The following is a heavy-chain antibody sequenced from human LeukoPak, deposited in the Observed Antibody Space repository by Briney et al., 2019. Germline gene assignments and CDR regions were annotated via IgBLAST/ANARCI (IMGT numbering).Heavy chain of an antibody. J-gene: IGHJ4*02. CDR2: IKSKTDGGTT. Sequence: PGGSLRLSCAASGFTFSNAWMSWVRQAPGKGLEWVGRIKSKTDGGTTDYAAPVKDRFTISRDDSKDTLFLQMNSLRGEDTALYYCAKVHYDILTAGDSWGQGTLVTVSS. CDR1: GFTFSNAW. D-gene: IGHD3-9*01. CDR3: AKVHYDILTAGDS. V-gene: IGHV3-15*01.